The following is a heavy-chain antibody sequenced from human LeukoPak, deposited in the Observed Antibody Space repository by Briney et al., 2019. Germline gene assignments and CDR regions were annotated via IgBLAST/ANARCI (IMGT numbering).Heavy chain of an antibody. V-gene: IGHV4-34*01. CDR1: GGSFSGYY. D-gene: IGHD3-16*01. CDR3: AREVLISLGTFDY. Sequence: SETLSLTCAVHGGSFSGYYWSWIRQPPGKGLEWIGEINHSGSTNYNPSLKNPVTIPVDTSKNQFSLKLSSVTAADTAVYYCAREVLISLGTFDYWGQGTLVTVSS. CDR2: INHSGST. J-gene: IGHJ4*02.